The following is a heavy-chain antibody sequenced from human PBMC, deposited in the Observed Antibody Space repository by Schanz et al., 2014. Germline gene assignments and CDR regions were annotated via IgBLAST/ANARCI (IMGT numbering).Heavy chain of an antibody. CDR2: ISYDGSNK. D-gene: IGHD6-19*01. Sequence: QVQLVESGGGVVQPGRSLRLSCAASRFTFSSYTMHWVRQAPGKGLEWVALISYDGSNKYYADSVKGRFTISRDNSKNTLYLQMNSLRAEDTAVYYCAKDLAVAGDYWGQGTLVTVSS. J-gene: IGHJ4*02. V-gene: IGHV3-30*04. CDR3: AKDLAVAGDY. CDR1: RFTFSSYT.